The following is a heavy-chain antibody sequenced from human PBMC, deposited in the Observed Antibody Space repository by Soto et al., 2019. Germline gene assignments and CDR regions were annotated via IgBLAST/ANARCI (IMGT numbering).Heavy chain of an antibody. J-gene: IGHJ4*02. D-gene: IGHD5-12*01. V-gene: IGHV3-21*01. CDR2: ISSSASYM. Sequence: GGSLRLSCATSGFTFSRCDMNWVRLAPGKGLEWVSFISSSASYMYYADSVKGRFTISRDNSKKSLYLQMNSLRADDTAVYYCARECVDTVTSITIPFDYWGQGALVTSPQ. CDR1: GFTFSRCD. CDR3: ARECVDTVTSITIPFDY.